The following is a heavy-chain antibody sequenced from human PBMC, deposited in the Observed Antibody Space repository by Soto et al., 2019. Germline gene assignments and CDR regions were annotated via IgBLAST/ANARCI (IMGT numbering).Heavy chain of an antibody. V-gene: IGHV4-34*01. CDR2: INHGGST. CDR3: ATSGSYYYYYYAMDV. CDR1: GGSFSSYY. Sequence: PSETLSLTCAVYGGSFSSYYWTWIRQPPGKGLEWIGEINHGGSTNYNPSLKSRVTISVDTSKNQFSLKLSSVTAADTAVYYCATSGSYYYYYYAMDVWGQGTTVTVSS. D-gene: IGHD3-10*01. J-gene: IGHJ6*02.